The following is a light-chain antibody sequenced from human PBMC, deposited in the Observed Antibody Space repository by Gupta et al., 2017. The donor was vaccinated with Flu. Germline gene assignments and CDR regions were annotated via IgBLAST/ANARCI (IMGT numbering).Light chain of an antibody. V-gene: IGLV2-14*01. J-gene: IGLJ1*01. Sequence: MTTSSTGGSSNDGGCDNVDWYQQHPGKAAKHLMYEDDSRRSGVANRFSGAKSGSTASLTITGLLPEDEADYYCSSYTTSTDTRVFGTGTEVTVL. CDR2: EDD. CDR1: SSNDGGCDN. CDR3: SSYTTSTDTRV.